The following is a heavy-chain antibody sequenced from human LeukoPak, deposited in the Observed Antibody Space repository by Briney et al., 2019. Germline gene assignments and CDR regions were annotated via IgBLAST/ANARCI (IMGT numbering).Heavy chain of an antibody. CDR3: ARDKIVGATNLDY. D-gene: IGHD1-26*01. Sequence: GGSLRLSCAASGFTFSSYWTSWVRQAPGKGLEWVANIKQDGSEKYYVDSVKGRFTISRDNAKNSLYLQMTSLRAEDTAVYYCARDKIVGATNLDYWGQGTLVTVSS. J-gene: IGHJ4*02. CDR2: IKQDGSEK. V-gene: IGHV3-7*01. CDR1: GFTFSSYW.